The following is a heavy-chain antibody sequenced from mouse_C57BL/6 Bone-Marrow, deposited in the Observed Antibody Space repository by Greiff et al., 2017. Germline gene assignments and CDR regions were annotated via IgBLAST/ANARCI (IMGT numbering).Heavy chain of an antibody. V-gene: IGHV14-2*01. CDR2: IDPEDGET. J-gene: IGHJ2*01. D-gene: IGHD1-1*01. CDR1: GFNIKDYY. Sequence: VQLQQSGAELVKPGASVKLSCPASGFNIKDYYIHWVKQRTEQGLEWLGRIDPEDGETKYAPKFQDKATITADTSSNTAYLQLSILTSEDTAVYYCTRSLIYYGTNYWGQGTTLTVSS. CDR3: TRSLIYYGTNY.